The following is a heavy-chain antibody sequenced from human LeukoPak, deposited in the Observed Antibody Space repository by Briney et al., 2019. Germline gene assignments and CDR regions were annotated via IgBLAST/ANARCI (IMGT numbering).Heavy chain of an antibody. V-gene: IGHV3-48*04. CDR1: GFTFSSYS. D-gene: IGHD3-22*01. J-gene: IGHJ4*02. CDR3: AKDYASYYYSCDCYYFDY. Sequence: GGSLRLSCAASGFTFSSYSMNWVRQAPGKGLEWVSYISSSSSTIYYADSVKGRFTISRDNAKNSLYLQMNSLRAEDTAVYYCAKDYASYYYSCDCYYFDYWGQGTLVTVSS. CDR2: ISSSSSTI.